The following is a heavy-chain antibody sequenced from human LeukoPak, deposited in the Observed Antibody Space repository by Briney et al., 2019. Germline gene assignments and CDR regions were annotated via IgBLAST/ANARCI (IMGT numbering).Heavy chain of an antibody. CDR2: ISGSGGNT. CDR3: AKDRSHSYYDFWSGYFLDAFDI. CDR1: GFTFSSYA. J-gene: IGHJ3*02. Sequence: GGSLRLSCAASGFTFSSYAMSWVRQAPGKGLEWVSAISGSGGNTYYADSVKGRFTISRDNSKNTLYLQMNSLRAEDTAVYYCAKDRSHSYYDFWSGYFLDAFDIWGQGTMVTVSS. V-gene: IGHV3-23*01. D-gene: IGHD3-3*01.